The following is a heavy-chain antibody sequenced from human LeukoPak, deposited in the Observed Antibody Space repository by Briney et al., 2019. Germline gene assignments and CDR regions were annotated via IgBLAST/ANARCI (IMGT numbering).Heavy chain of an antibody. CDR1: GFTFRSYA. CDR3: ARDSGYSYADDY. D-gene: IGHD5-18*01. Sequence: GGSLRLSCAASGFTFRSYAMQWVRQAPGKGLGWVSYITYNSGTIFYADSVKGRFTIPRDNAKDSLYLQMSSLRDEDTAVYYCARDSGYSYADDYWGQGTLVTVSS. J-gene: IGHJ4*02. CDR2: ITYNSGTI. V-gene: IGHV3-48*02.